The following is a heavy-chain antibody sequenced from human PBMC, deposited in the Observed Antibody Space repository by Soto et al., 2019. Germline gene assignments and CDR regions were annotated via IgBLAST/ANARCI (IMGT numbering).Heavy chain of an antibody. J-gene: IGHJ6*02. CDR2: IKQDGSEK. CDR3: AGEGTAHYYGMDV. D-gene: IGHD3-10*01. Sequence: EVQLVESGGGLVQPGGSLRLSCAASGFTFSSYWMSWVRQAPGKGLEWVANIKQDGSEKYYVDSVKGRFTISRDNAKNSLYLQMNRLRAEDTAVYYCAGEGTAHYYGMDVWGQGTTVTVSS. CDR1: GFTFSSYW. V-gene: IGHV3-7*03.